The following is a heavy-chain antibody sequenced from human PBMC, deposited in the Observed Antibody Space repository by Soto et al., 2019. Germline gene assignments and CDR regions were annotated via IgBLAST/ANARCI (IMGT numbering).Heavy chain of an antibody. Sequence: GESLKISCAASGFTFDDYGMTWVRQAPGKGLEWVSGITWNGDRTQYGDSVKGRFTISRDNRKNSLYLEMNSLSAEDTALYHCARITFGQTYKWFDPWGQGTLVTVSS. D-gene: IGHD3-10*01. CDR2: ITWNGDRT. CDR3: ARITFGQTYKWFDP. V-gene: IGHV3-20*01. J-gene: IGHJ5*02. CDR1: GFTFDDYG.